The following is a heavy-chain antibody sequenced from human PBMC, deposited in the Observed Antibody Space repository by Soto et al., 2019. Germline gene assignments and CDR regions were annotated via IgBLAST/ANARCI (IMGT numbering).Heavy chain of an antibody. CDR3: ASNYDFWSGYSHYYDYGMDV. CDR2: ISAYNGNT. Sequence: QVQLVQSGAEVKKPGASVKVSCKASGYTFTSYGISWVRQAPGQGLEWMGWISAYNGNTNYAQKLQGRVTMTTDTSTSIAYMELRSLRSDDTAVYYCASNYDFWSGYSHYYDYGMDVWGQGTTVTVSS. J-gene: IGHJ6*02. D-gene: IGHD3-3*01. V-gene: IGHV1-18*04. CDR1: GYTFTSYG.